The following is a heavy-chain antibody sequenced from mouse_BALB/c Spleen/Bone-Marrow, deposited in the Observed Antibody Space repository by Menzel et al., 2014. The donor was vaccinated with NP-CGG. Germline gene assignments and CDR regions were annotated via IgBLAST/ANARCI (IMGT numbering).Heavy chain of an antibody. CDR3: ARIYYYGRDY. D-gene: IGHD1-1*01. CDR1: GYTFTNYW. V-gene: IGHV1-7*01. Sequence: QVQLQQSGAELAKPGASVKLSCTASGYTFTNYWMHWVKQRPGQGLEWIGNINPSTGYTEYNQKFKDKATLTADKSSSTAYMQLSSLTSEDSAVYYCARIYYYGRDYWGQGTTLTVSS. CDR2: INPSTGYT. J-gene: IGHJ2*01.